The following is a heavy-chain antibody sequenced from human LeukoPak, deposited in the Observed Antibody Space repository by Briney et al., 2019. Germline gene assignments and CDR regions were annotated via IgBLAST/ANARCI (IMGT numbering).Heavy chain of an antibody. CDR3: AKYATGYAPNFDY. D-gene: IGHD5-12*01. CDR1: GFTFRSYA. J-gene: IGHJ4*02. V-gene: IGHV3-23*01. CDR2: IGPSGAVT. Sequence: GGSLRLSCAASGFTFRSYAMSWVRQAPGKGLEWVSVIGPSGAVTHYAESVKGRFTISRDNSKNTLYLQMNSLRVEDTAIYFCAKYATGYAPNFDYWGQGTQVTVSS.